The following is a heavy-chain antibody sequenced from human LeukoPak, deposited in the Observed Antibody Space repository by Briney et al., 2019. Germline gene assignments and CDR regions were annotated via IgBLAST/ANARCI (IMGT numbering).Heavy chain of an antibody. CDR1: GYTFTGNY. V-gene: IGHV1-2*02. Sequence: ASVKVSCKPSGYTFTGNYLHWVRQAPGQGLKWMGWINPKNGDTNYAQEFQGRVIMTRYTSISTAYMELSGLRSDDTAVYYCARATGSSDFDFWGQGTLVTVSS. CDR3: ARATGSSDFDF. J-gene: IGHJ4*02. CDR2: INPKNGDT. D-gene: IGHD1-1*01.